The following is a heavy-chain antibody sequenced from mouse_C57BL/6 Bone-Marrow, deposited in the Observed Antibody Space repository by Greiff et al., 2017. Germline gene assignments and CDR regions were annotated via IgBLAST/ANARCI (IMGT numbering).Heavy chain of an antibody. CDR1: GYTFTSYT. Sequence: QVQLQQSGAELARPGASVKMSCKASGYTFTSYTMHWVKQRPGQGLEWIGYINPSSGYTKYNQKFKDKATLTADKSSSTAYMQLSSLTSEDSAVYYCARDGSNYEYYAMDYWGQGTSVTVSS. CDR2: INPSSGYT. J-gene: IGHJ4*01. CDR3: ARDGSNYEYYAMDY. D-gene: IGHD1-1*01. V-gene: IGHV1-4*01.